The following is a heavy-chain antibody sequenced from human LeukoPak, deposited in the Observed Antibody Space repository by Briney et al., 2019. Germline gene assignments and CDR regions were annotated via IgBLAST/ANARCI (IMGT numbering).Heavy chain of an antibody. CDR3: AKRSSTSSGYFDF. Sequence: GGSLRLSCAASGFTFSTYIMNWVRQTPGKGLEWVSSIGTSTSYIYYADSVKGRFTISRDNAKNSLYLEMNSLRAEDTAIYYCAKRSSTSSGYFDFWGRGTLVTVSS. J-gene: IGHJ4*02. CDR1: GFTFSTYI. CDR2: IGTSTSYI. V-gene: IGHV3-21*04. D-gene: IGHD3-22*01.